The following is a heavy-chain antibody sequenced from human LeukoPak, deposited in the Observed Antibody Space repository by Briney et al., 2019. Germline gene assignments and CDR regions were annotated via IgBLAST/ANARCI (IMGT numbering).Heavy chain of an antibody. CDR1: GGSISSYY. D-gene: IGHD1-26*01. Sequence: KPSETLSLTCTVSGGSISSYYWSWIRQPPGKGLEWIGYIYYSGSTNYNPSLKSRVTISVDTSKNQFSLKLSSVTAADTAVYYCARGGSYSEGVDYWGQGTLVTVSS. J-gene: IGHJ4*02. CDR3: ARGGSYSEGVDY. CDR2: IYYSGST. V-gene: IGHV4-59*01.